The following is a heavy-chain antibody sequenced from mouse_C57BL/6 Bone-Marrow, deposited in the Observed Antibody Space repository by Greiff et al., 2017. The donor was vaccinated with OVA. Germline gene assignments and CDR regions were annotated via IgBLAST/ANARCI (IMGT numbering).Heavy chain of an antibody. CDR2: ISSGGDYI. CDR3: TRRGLPYDAMDY. Sequence: EVQRVESGEGLVKPGGSLKLSCAASGFTFSSYALSWVRPTPEKRLEWVAYISSGGDYIYYADTVKGRFTISRDNARNTLYLQMSSLKSEDTAMYYCTRRGLPYDAMDYGGQGTSVTVSS. D-gene: IGHD2-10*01. J-gene: IGHJ4*01. CDR1: GFTFSSYA. V-gene: IGHV5-9-1*02.